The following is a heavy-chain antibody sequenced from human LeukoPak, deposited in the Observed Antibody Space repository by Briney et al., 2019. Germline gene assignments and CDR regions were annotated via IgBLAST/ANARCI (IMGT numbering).Heavy chain of an antibody. J-gene: IGHJ3*02. CDR2: IYYSGST. V-gene: IGHV4-39*01. CDR3: ARVSSSQAFDS. CDR1: GGSISSYY. Sequence: PSETLSLTCTVSGGSISSYYWGWIRQPPGKGLEWIGTIYYSGSTNYNPSLKSRVTISIDTSKNQFSLKLSSVAAADTAVYYCARVSSSQAFDSWGQGTMVTVSS. D-gene: IGHD6-6*01.